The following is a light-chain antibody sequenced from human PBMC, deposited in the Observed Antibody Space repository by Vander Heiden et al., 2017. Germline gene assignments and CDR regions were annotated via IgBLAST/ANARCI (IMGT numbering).Light chain of an antibody. CDR3: SAWDNSLNAWV. CDR2: SNN. J-gene: IGLJ3*02. V-gene: IGLV1-44*01. Sequence: QSVLTQPPSASGTPGQGVTISCSGSSSNIGSRTVNWYQHLPGTAPKLLIYSNNQRPSGVPDRSSASKSGTSASLAVSGLQSEDEADYYCSAWDNSLNAWVFGGGTKLTVL. CDR1: SSNIGSRT.